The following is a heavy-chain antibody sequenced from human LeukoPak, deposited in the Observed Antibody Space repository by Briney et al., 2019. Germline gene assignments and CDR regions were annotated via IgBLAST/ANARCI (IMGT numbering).Heavy chain of an antibody. J-gene: IGHJ4*02. CDR3: ARAAWCYDILTGYYRYFDY. CDR2: IYHSGST. D-gene: IGHD3-9*01. CDR1: GGSISSGGYS. V-gene: IGHV4-30-2*01. Sequence: TLSLTCAVSGGSISSGGYSWSWIRQPPGKGLEWIGYIYHSGSTYYNPSLKSRVTISVDRSKNQFSLKLSSVTAADTAVYYCARAAWCYDILTGYYRYFDYWGQGTLVTVSS.